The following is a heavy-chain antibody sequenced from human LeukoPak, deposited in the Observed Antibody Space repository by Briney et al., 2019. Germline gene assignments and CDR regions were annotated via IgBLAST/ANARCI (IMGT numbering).Heavy chain of an antibody. CDR3: ARVSQWLADY. Sequence: ASVKVSCKASGYTFTSHALIWLRQAPGQGLEWMGWINTNTGSPTYAQGFTGRFVFSLDTSVSTTYLQVSNLKAEDTAVYYCARVSQWLADYWGQGTLVTVSS. J-gene: IGHJ4*02. D-gene: IGHD6-19*01. V-gene: IGHV7-4-1*02. CDR2: INTNTGSP. CDR1: GYTFTSHA.